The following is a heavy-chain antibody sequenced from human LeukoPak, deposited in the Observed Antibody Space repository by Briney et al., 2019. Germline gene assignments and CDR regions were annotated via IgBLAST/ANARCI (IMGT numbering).Heavy chain of an antibody. D-gene: IGHD5-18*01. CDR2: ISGSGGNT. CDR3: AKGYGYSYGYPLNFDY. J-gene: IGHJ4*02. V-gene: IGHV3-23*01. CDR1: GFTFSDYY. Sequence: GGSLRLSCAASGFTFSDYYMSWIRQAPGKGLEWVSLISGSGGNTYYADSVKGRFTISRDNSKSTLYLQMNSLRADDTAVYYCAKGYGYSYGYPLNFDYWGQGTLVTVSS.